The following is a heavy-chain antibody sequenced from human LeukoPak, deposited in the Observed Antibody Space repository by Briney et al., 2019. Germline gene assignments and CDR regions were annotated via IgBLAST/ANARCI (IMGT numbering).Heavy chain of an antibody. Sequence: GGSLRLSCAASGFTFSSYSMNWVRQAPGKGLEWVSSISSSRSYIYYADSVKGRFTISRDNAKNSLYLQMNSLRGEDTAVYYCAREPGGGGYFDYWGQGTLVTVSS. D-gene: IGHD3-16*01. V-gene: IGHV3-21*01. CDR3: AREPGGGGYFDY. J-gene: IGHJ4*02. CDR1: GFTFSSYS. CDR2: ISSSRSYI.